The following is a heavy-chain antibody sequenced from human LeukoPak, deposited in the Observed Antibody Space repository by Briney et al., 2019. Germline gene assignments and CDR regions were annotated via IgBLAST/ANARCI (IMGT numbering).Heavy chain of an antibody. CDR1: GDSVSSNSAA. J-gene: IGHJ4*02. V-gene: IGHV6-1*01. Sequence: SQTLSLTCAISGDSVSSNSAAWNWIRQSPSRGLEWLGRTYYRSKWYNDYAVSVKSRITITPGTSKNQFSLQLNSVTPEDTAVYYCARDLVGYCSSTSCYTRLTFDYWGRGTLVTVSS. D-gene: IGHD2-2*02. CDR3: ARDLVGYCSSTSCYTRLTFDY. CDR2: TYYRSKWYN.